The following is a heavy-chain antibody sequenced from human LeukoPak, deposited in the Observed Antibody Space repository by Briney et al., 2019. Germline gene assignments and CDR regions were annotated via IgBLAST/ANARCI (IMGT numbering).Heavy chain of an antibody. V-gene: IGHV1-18*01. J-gene: IGHJ4*02. D-gene: IGHD3-22*01. CDR1: GYTFTSYG. CDR3: ARAEKYYYDSSGYYSSDY. CDR2: ISAYNGNT. Sequence: ASVKVSCKASGYTFTSYGIIWVRQAPGQGLEWMGWISAYNGNTNYAQKLQGRVTMTTDTSTSTAHMELRSLRSDDTAVYYCARAEKYYYDSSGYYSSDYWGQGTLVTVSS.